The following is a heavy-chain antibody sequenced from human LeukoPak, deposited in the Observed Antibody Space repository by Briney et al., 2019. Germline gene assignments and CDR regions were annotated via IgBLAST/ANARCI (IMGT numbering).Heavy chain of an antibody. J-gene: IGHJ3*02. CDR1: GYSLTSYL. Sequence: GESLETSRKGFGYSLTSYLLGLVRPVPGEGLGWMGIIYPGDSDTRYSPSFQGQVTISADKSISTAYLQWSSLKASDTAMYYCARQGGSRAFDIWGQGTMVTVSS. V-gene: IGHV5-51*01. D-gene: IGHD2-15*01. CDR2: IYPGDSDT. CDR3: ARQGGSRAFDI.